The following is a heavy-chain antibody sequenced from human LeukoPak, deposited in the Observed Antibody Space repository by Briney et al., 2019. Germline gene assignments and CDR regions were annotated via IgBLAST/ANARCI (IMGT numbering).Heavy chain of an antibody. CDR1: GFTFSRFS. V-gene: IGHV3-21*06. CDR2: ISSGSHHK. CDR3: XTRLTAXSYEAXDI. D-gene: IGHD6-13*01. J-gene: IGHJ3*02. Sequence: GGSLRLSCAGSGFTFSRFSMIWVRQAPGKGLEWVASISSGSHHKYHADSLKGRFTISRDNDKNSLFLQMNSLRAEDTALYYCXTRLTAXSYEAXDIWGQXTMVXVSS.